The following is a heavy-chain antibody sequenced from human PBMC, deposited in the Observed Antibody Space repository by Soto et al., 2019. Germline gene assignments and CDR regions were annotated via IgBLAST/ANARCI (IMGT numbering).Heavy chain of an antibody. J-gene: IGHJ3*02. CDR1: GFTFSSYA. V-gene: IGHV3-23*01. CDR3: AKVSVAHYGSGNHDAFDI. Sequence: GGSLRLSCAASGFTFSSYAMSWVRQAPGKGMEWVSAISGSGGSTYYADSVKGRFTIARDNSKNTLDLQMNSLRAEDTAVYYWAKVSVAHYGSGNHDAFDIWGQGTMVTVSS. D-gene: IGHD3-10*01. CDR2: ISGSGGST.